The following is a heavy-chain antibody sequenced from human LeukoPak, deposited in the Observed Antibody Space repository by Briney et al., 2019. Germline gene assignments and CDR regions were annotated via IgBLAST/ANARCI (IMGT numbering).Heavy chain of an antibody. V-gene: IGHV3-21*01. CDR1: GFTFSGHW. D-gene: IGHD6-19*01. Sequence: MAGGSLRLSCAASGFTFSGHWISWVRQAPGKGLEWVSSISSSSSYIYYADSVKGRFTISRDNAKNSLYLQMNSLRAEDTAVYYCARMGAVADLTFDYWGQGTLVTVSS. J-gene: IGHJ4*02. CDR3: ARMGAVADLTFDY. CDR2: ISSSSSYI.